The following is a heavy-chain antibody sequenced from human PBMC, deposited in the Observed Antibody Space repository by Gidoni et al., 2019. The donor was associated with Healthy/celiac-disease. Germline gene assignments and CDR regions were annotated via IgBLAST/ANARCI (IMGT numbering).Heavy chain of an antibody. J-gene: IGHJ3*02. Sequence: QVQLVQSGAEVKKPGASVQVSCKASGYTFTSYAMHWVRQAPGQRLEWMGWINAGNGNTKYSQKFQGRVTITRDTSASTAHMELSSLRSEDTAVYYCARRFSSSWSVGAFDIWGQGTMVTVSS. CDR3: ARRFSSSWSVGAFDI. D-gene: IGHD6-13*01. V-gene: IGHV1-3*01. CDR2: INAGNGNT. CDR1: GYTFTSYA.